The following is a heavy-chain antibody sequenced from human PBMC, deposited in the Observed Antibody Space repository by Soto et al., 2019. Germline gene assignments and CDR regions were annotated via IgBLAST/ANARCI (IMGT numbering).Heavy chain of an antibody. D-gene: IGHD2-2*01. CDR3: AKDSHWAIISPTDDY. Sequence: VQLSESGGGLVQPGGSLRLSCAASGFTFSSSAMSWVRQAPGKGLEWVSTFRESGGTTHYADSVKGRFTISRDTSKNILYLQMNSLRAEDTAIYYCAKDSHWAIISPTDDYWGQGTLVTVSS. CDR2: FRESGGTT. CDR1: GFTFSSSA. J-gene: IGHJ4*02. V-gene: IGHV3-23*01.